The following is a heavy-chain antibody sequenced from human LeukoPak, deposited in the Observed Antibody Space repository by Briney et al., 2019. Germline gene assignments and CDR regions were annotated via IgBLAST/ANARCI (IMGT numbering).Heavy chain of an antibody. CDR1: GDSINSNNYY. V-gene: IGHV4-61*01. J-gene: IGHJ5*02. CDR2: IYYSGST. D-gene: IGHD3-10*01. Sequence: SETLSLTCTVSGDSINSNNYYWSWIRQPPGKGLAWIGYIYYSGSTNYNPSLKSRVTISVDTSKNQFSLKLSSVTAADTAVYYCARDKGALDYYGSGSYIWFVPWGQGTLVTVSS. CDR3: ARDKGALDYYGSGSYIWFVP.